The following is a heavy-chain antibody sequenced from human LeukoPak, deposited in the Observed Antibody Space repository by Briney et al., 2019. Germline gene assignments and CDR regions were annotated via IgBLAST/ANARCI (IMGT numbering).Heavy chain of an antibody. Sequence: SETLSLTCSVSGYSISSAYYWGWIRQPPGKGLEWIGNIYYSGSTYYNESLKSRVTISIDTSKNQFSLKLNSVTAADTAMYYCAKSGGYGLIDYWGQGTLVTVSS. CDR3: AKSGGYGLIDY. CDR1: GYSISSAYY. CDR2: IYYSGST. J-gene: IGHJ4*02. V-gene: IGHV4-38-2*02. D-gene: IGHD1-26*01.